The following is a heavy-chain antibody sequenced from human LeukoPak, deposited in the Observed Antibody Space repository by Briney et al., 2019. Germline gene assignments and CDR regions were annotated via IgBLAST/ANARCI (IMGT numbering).Heavy chain of an antibody. V-gene: IGHV4-59*08. CDR3: ARLQHADYSDY. D-gene: IGHD6-13*01. CDR1: GGSINGYY. Sequence: SETLSLTCTVSGGSINGYYWNWLRQPPGKELVWIGYPYYSRSTNYNPFLQSRVTISVHMSKYQVSLKLTSVTVADTALYYCARLQHADYSDYWGQGTLVTVSS. J-gene: IGHJ4*02. CDR2: PYYSRST.